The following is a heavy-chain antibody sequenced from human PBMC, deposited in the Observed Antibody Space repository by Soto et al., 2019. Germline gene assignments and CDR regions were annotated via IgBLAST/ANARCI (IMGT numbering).Heavy chain of an antibody. CDR2: IDPSDSYT. J-gene: IGHJ6*01. V-gene: IGHV5-10-1*01. D-gene: IGHD1-7*01. CDR1: GYSFTSYW. Sequence: GEYLKISCKGSGYSFTSYWISWVRQMPGEGLEWMGRIDPSDSYTNYSPSFQGHVPISADKSISTAYLQWSSLKASDTAMYYCARVNWIYGPSQEYYYYGMDGWGQGTTVSVAS. CDR3: ARVNWIYGPSQEYYYYGMDG.